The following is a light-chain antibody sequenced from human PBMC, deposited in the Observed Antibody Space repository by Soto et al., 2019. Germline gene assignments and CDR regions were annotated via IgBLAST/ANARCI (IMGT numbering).Light chain of an antibody. J-gene: IGLJ3*02. CDR3: QTWGTGPWV. CDR1: SGHSSYA. V-gene: IGLV4-69*01. CDR2: LNSDGSH. Sequence: QSVPTQSPSASASLGASVKLTCTLSSGHSSYAIAWHQQQPEKGPRYLMKLNSDGSHNKGDGIPDRFSGSSSGAERYLTISSLQSEDEADYYCQTWGTGPWVFGGGTKLTVL.